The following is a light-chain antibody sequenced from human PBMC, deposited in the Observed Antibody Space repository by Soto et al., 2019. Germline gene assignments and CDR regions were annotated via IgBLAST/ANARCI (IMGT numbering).Light chain of an antibody. J-gene: IGKJ2*01. CDR2: GAS. Sequence: EIVLTQSPATLSVSPGERATLSCRASQSVDSNLAWYQQKPGQAPRLLIYGASTRATDIPARFSGSGSGTEFTLTISSLQSADFAVYYCQQYKDWPLYTFGQGTKLDIK. V-gene: IGKV3-15*01. CDR1: QSVDSN. CDR3: QQYKDWPLYT.